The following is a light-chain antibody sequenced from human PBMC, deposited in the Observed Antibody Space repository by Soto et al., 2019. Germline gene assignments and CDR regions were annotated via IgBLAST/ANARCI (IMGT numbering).Light chain of an antibody. CDR2: DAS. CDR3: QQYNTYSPERT. J-gene: IGKJ1*01. V-gene: IGKV1-5*01. CDR1: QSIGRW. Sequence: DIQMTQSPSTLSAFVGDRVTMTCRASQSIGRWLAWYQQKPGKAPKLLIYDASSLESGVPSRFSGSGSGTEFTLTISSLQPDDFATYYCQQYNTYSPERTFGQGTKVEIK.